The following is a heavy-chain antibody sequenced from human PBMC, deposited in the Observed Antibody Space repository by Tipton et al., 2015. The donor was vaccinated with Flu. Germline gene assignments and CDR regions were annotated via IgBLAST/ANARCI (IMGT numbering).Heavy chain of an antibody. Sequence: LSCAASGFTFSDYYMSWIRQAPGKGLEWVSYISSSGSTIYYADSVKGRFTISRDNAKNSLYLQMNSLRAEDTAVYYCAREAGVGATPGDFDYWGQGTLVTVSS. D-gene: IGHD1-26*01. J-gene: IGHJ4*02. V-gene: IGHV3-11*01. CDR3: AREAGVGATPGDFDY. CDR1: GFTFSDYY. CDR2: ISSSGSTI.